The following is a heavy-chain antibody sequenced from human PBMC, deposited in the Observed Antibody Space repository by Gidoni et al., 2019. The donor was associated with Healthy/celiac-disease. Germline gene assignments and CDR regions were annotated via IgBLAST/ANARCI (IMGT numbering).Heavy chain of an antibody. V-gene: IGHV4-34*01. Sequence: QVQLQQWRAGLLKPSETLSLTCAVYGGSFSGYYWSWIRQPPGKGLEGIGEINHSGSTNYNPSLKSRVTISVDTSKNQFSLKLSSVTAADTAVYYCARDKGRYDYVWGSYRPFDYWGQGTLVTVSS. CDR2: INHSGST. CDR3: ARDKGRYDYVWGSYRPFDY. D-gene: IGHD3-16*02. J-gene: IGHJ4*02. CDR1: GGSFSGYY.